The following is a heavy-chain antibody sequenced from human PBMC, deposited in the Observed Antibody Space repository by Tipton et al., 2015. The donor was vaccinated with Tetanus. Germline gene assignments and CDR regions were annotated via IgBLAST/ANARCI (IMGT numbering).Heavy chain of an antibody. CDR1: GYTFTTAW. J-gene: IGHJ4*02. CDR3: ARQKGY. CDR2: IYPGDSST. V-gene: IGHV5-51*01. Sequence: QSGAEVKKPGESLKISCQASGYTFTTAWIGWVPQMPGKGLEWMGVIYPGDSSTIYSPSFQGLVTISVDKSINTTYLRWTSLKASDSAMYYCARQKGYWGQGTLVTVSS.